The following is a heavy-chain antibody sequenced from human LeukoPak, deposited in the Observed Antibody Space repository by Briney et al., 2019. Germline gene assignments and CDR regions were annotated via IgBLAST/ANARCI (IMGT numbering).Heavy chain of an antibody. CDR1: GFTFSSYW. J-gene: IGHJ4*02. CDR3: ARDNSSYDYVWGSYTPARTPGGLDY. Sequence: TGGSLRLSCAASGFTFSSYWMHWVRQAPGKGLVWVSRINSDGSSTSYADSVKGRFTISRDNAKNTLYLQMNSLRAEDTAVYYCARDNSSYDYVWGSYTPARTPGGLDYWGQGTLVTASS. CDR2: INSDGSST. V-gene: IGHV3-74*01. D-gene: IGHD3-16*01.